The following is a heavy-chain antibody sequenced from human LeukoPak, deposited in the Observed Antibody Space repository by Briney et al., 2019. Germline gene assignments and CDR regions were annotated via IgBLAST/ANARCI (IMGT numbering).Heavy chain of an antibody. V-gene: IGHV3-66*01. J-gene: IGHJ4*02. Sequence: GGSLRLSCAASGLTVSDNFMDWVRQAPGKGLEWVSTIYSGGATYYADSVRGRFTISRDSSQNTVYLQMNSLRAEDTAVYYCARGLAAAGTRGPYWGQGTLVTVSS. CDR2: IYSGGAT. CDR3: ARGLAAAGTRGPY. D-gene: IGHD6-13*01. CDR1: GLTVSDNF.